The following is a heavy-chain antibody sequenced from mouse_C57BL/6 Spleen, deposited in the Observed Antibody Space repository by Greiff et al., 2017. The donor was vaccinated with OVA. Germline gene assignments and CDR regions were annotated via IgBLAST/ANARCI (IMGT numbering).Heavy chain of an antibody. CDR3: TRDYSNLWYFDV. Sequence: VKLVESGAELVRPGASVTLSCKASGYTFTDYEMHWVKQTPVHGLEWIGAIDPETGGTAYNQKFKGKAILTADKSSSTAYMELRSLTSEDSAVYYCTRDYSNLWYFDVWGTGTTVTVSS. CDR1: GYTFTDYE. CDR2: IDPETGGT. J-gene: IGHJ1*03. D-gene: IGHD2-5*01. V-gene: IGHV1-15*01.